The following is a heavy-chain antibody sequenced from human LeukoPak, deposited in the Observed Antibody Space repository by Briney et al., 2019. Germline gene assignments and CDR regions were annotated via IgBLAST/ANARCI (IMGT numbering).Heavy chain of an antibody. D-gene: IGHD2-15*01. Sequence: GGSLRLSCAASGFTFSSYAMTWVRQAPGKGLEWVSAISGSGDSTYYADSVKGRFTISRDNAKNSLYLQMNSLRAEDTALYYCARDGGDCSGDSCYVDYWGQGTLVTVSS. V-gene: IGHV3-23*01. CDR1: GFTFSSYA. J-gene: IGHJ4*02. CDR2: ISGSGDST. CDR3: ARDGGDCSGDSCYVDY.